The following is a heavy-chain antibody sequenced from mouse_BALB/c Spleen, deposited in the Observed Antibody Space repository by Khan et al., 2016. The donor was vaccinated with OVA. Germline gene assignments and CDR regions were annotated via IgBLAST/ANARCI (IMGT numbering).Heavy chain of an antibody. Sequence: EVKLLESGPGLVKPSQSLSLTCSVTGYSITNGYFWNWIRQFPGNNLEWMGYIRYDGNTNYNPSLKNRISITRDTSQNQFFLNLNSVTPEDTATYYCARGGSSGPAWFTYWGQGTLVTVSA. D-gene: IGHD3-1*01. CDR1: GYSITNGYF. V-gene: IGHV3-6*02. CDR2: IRYDGNT. J-gene: IGHJ3*01. CDR3: ARGGSSGPAWFTY.